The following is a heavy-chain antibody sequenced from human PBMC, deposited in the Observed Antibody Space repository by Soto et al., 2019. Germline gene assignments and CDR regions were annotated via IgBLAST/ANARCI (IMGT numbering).Heavy chain of an antibody. D-gene: IGHD6-13*01. V-gene: IGHV1-46*01. CDR1: GYTFTSYY. CDR3: ARDLAFSSSRYYYYGMDV. Sequence: ASVKVSCKASGYTFTSYYMHWVRQAPGQGLEWMGIINPSGGSTSYAQMFQGRVTMTRDTSTSTVYMELSSLRSEDTAVYYCARDLAFSSSRYYYYGMDVWGQGTTVTVSS. CDR2: INPSGGST. J-gene: IGHJ6*02.